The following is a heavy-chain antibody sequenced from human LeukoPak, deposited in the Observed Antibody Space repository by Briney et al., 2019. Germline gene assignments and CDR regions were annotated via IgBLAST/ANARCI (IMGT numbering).Heavy chain of an antibody. J-gene: IGHJ4*02. CDR1: GGSTNNYY. CDR3: ARDQHFGSGSYFLDY. CDR2: ISTSGTT. Sequence: PSETLSLTCTVSGGSTNNYYWSWIRQPAGKGLEWIGRISTSGTTNYNPSLKSRVTMSVDTSKTQFSLKLSSVTAADTAVYYCARDQHFGSGSYFLDYWGQGTLVTVSS. V-gene: IGHV4-4*07. D-gene: IGHD3-10*01.